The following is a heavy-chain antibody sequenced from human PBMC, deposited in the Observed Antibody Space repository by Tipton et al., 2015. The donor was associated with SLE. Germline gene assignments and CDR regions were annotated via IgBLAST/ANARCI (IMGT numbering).Heavy chain of an antibody. Sequence: TLSLTCTVSGGSISSSSYYWGWIRQPPGQGLEWIGYIYYTGSTKYNPSLKSRVTISVDPSKNQFSLKLSSVTSADTAVYYCARALGYNYSYDYFNYWGQGPLVTVSS. CDR3: ARALGYNYSYDYFNY. V-gene: IGHV4-61*05. J-gene: IGHJ4*02. D-gene: IGHD1-20*01. CDR1: GGSISSSSYY. CDR2: IYYTGST.